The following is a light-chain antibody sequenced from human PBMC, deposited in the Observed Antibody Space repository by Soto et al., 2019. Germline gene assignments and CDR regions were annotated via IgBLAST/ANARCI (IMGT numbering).Light chain of an antibody. CDR3: QQYGSSAPIT. CDR1: QSVSSN. J-gene: IGKJ5*01. CDR2: GAS. V-gene: IGKV3-15*01. Sequence: EIVMTQSPATLSVPPGERATLSCRASQSVSSNLAWYQQKPGQAPRLLIYGASTRATGIPARFSGSGSGSDFTLTISSLEPEDFALYYCQQYGSSAPITFGQGTRLEIK.